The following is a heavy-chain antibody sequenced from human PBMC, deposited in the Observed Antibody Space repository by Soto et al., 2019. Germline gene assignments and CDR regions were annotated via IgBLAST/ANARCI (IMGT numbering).Heavy chain of an antibody. Sequence: EVQLLESGGGLVQPGGSLRLSCAASGFPFTSYGVSWVRQAPGKGLEWVSTINTNGNRHYADSVKGRFTISRDSSESMLYLDINSLRAEDTALYYCARKRGVGRYPCRHRGQGTLVSVSS. V-gene: IGHV3-23*01. D-gene: IGHD3-10*01. CDR2: INTNGNR. CDR3: ARKRGVGRYPCRH. CDR1: GFPFTSYG. J-gene: IGHJ4*02.